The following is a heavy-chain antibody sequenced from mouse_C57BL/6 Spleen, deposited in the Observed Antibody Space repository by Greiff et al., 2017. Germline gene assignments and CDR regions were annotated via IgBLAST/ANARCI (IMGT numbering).Heavy chain of an antibody. CDR2: LRNKANGYTT. CDR3: ARSSYGNYLYFDV. CDR1: GFTFTDYY. D-gene: IGHD2-1*01. Sequence: EVKLMESGGGLVQPGGSLSLSCAASGFTFTDYYMSWVRQPPGKALEWLGFLRNKANGYTTEYSASVKGRFTISRDNSQSILYLQMNALRAEDSATYYCARSSYGNYLYFDVWGTGTTVTVSS. V-gene: IGHV7-3*01. J-gene: IGHJ1*03.